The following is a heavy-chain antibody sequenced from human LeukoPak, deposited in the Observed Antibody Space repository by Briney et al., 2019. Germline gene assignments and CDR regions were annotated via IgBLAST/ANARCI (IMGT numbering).Heavy chain of an antibody. CDR1: GASISSGGYY. D-gene: IGHD6-6*01. CDR2: IYHSGST. J-gene: IGHJ5*02. V-gene: IGHV4-30-2*01. Sequence: SETLSLTCTVSGASISSGGYYWSWIRQPPGKGLEWIGYIYHSGSTYYDPSLKSRVTISVDTSKNQFSLKLSSVTAADTAVYYCARERHHPIYSSFNWFDPWGQGTLVTVSS. CDR3: ARERHHPIYSSFNWFDP.